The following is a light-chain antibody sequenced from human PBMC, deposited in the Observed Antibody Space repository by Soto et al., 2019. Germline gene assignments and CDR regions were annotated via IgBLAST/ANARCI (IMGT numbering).Light chain of an antibody. V-gene: IGLV2-14*01. CDR1: NSAIGGYNL. CDR3: SSYTNSATLGV. CDR2: EVT. J-gene: IGLJ1*01. Sequence: QSALTQPGSVSGSPGQSITIYCTGTNSAIGGYNLVSWFQHHPGKAPKLVIYEVTHRPSGISNRFSGSKSGNTASLTISGLQAEDEASYYCSSYTNSATLGVFGTGTKRTVL.